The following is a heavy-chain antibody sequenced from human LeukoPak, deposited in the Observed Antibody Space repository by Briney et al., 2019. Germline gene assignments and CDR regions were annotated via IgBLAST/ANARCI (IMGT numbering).Heavy chain of an antibody. V-gene: IGHV4-4*02. Sequence: SETLSLTCAVSGGSISSSNWWSWVRQPPGKGLEWIGEIYHSGSTNYNPSLKSRVTISVDKSKNQFSLKLSSVTAADTAVYYCARDQGVAAAGMGFYYYYGMDVWGQGTTVTVSS. D-gene: IGHD6-13*01. CDR1: GGSISSSNW. J-gene: IGHJ6*02. CDR3: ARDQGVAAAGMGFYYYYGMDV. CDR2: IYHSGST.